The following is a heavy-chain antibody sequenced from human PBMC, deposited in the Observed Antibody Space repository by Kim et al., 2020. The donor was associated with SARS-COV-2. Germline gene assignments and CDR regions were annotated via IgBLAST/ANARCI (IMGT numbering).Heavy chain of an antibody. CDR1: GFTFSSYA. CDR2: IYSGGSST. V-gene: IGHV3-23*03. J-gene: IGHJ5*02. CDR3: AKEHCSSTSCYVNWFDP. Sequence: GGSLRLSCAASGFTFSSYAMSWVRQAPGKGLEWVSVIYSGGSSTYYADSVKGRFTISRDNSKNTLYLQMNSLRAEDTAVYYCAKEHCSSTSCYVNWFDPWGQGTLVTVSS. D-gene: IGHD2-2*01.